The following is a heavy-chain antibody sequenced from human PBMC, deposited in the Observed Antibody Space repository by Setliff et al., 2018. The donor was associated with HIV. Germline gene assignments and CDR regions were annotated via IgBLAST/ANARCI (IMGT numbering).Heavy chain of an antibody. Sequence: PSETLSLTCSVSGGSISSGTYYWGWIRQPPGKGLEWIGSMSHSGNTLYNPSLKSRVTISVDTSNNHFSLKLRSVTAADTAVYYCARLNNGAHYFHFDYWGQGTLVTVSS. J-gene: IGHJ4*02. CDR2: MSHSGNT. CDR1: GGSISSGTYY. D-gene: IGHD1-20*01. CDR3: ARLNNGAHYFHFDY. V-gene: IGHV4-39*07.